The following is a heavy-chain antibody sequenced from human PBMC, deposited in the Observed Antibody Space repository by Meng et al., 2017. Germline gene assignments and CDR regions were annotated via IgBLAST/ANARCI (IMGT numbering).Heavy chain of an antibody. Sequence: GESLKISCAASGFTFSDFPTPWIRRAPGKGLESVSSISGDGSRTYYADSVKGRFTISRDNSRNTLYLQMGSLRTEDTAVYYCAREEKGDYDYLGQGTLVTVS. D-gene: IGHD2-21*01. V-gene: IGHV3-64*02. CDR2: ISGDGSRT. J-gene: IGHJ4*02. CDR1: GFTFSDFP. CDR3: AREEKGDYDY.